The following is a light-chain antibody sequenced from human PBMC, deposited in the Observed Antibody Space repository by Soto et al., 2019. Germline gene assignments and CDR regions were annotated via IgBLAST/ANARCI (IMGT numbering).Light chain of an antibody. CDR2: EVS. J-gene: IGLJ1*01. CDR1: SSDVGDYNY. Sequence: QSVLTQPASVSGSPGQSITISCTGTSSDVGDYNYVSWYQQHPGKAPKLMIYEVSNRPSGVSNRFSGSKSGNTASLTTSGLQAEDEADYYCSSCSSCSTRSTRVFGTGTKVTVL. V-gene: IGLV2-14*01. CDR3: SSCSSCSTRSTRV.